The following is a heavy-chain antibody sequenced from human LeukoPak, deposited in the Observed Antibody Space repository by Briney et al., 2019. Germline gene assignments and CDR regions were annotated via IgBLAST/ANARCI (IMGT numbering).Heavy chain of an antibody. CDR2: IYSGGST. CDR3: TRNWGSDNWFDP. Sequence: PGGSLRLSCVASGFTFSSYSMTWVRQAPGKGLEWVSVIYSGGSTYYADSVKGRFTISRDNSKNTLYLQMNSLRAEDTAVYYCTRNWGSDNWFDPWGQGTLVTVSS. V-gene: IGHV3-53*01. D-gene: IGHD7-27*01. CDR1: GFTFSSYS. J-gene: IGHJ5*02.